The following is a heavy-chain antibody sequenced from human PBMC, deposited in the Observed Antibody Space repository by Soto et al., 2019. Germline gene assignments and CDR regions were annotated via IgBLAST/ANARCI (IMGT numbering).Heavy chain of an antibody. Sequence: QVQLVQSGAEVKKPGSSVKVSCKASGGTFSSYAISWVRQAPGQGLEWIGGIIPIFGTANYAQKFQGRVTITADESTSTAYMELSSLRSEDTAVYYCARGRSDSSSWYGTIDYWGQGTLVTVSS. CDR1: GGTFSSYA. CDR3: ARGRSDSSSWYGTIDY. J-gene: IGHJ4*02. D-gene: IGHD6-13*01. CDR2: IIPIFGTA. V-gene: IGHV1-69*01.